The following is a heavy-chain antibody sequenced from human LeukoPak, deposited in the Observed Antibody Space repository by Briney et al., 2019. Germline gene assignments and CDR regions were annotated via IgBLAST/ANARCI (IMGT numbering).Heavy chain of an antibody. D-gene: IGHD4-17*01. CDR2: IYSSGST. CDR3: ARDFVTTVTRDAFDI. Sequence: SETLSLTCTVSGGSISSYYWSWTWQPAGKGLEWIGRIYSSGSTIYNPSLKSRVTMSVDTSKNQFSLKVSSVTAADTAVYYCARDFVTTVTRDAFDIWGQGTMVTVSS. V-gene: IGHV4-4*07. J-gene: IGHJ3*02. CDR1: GGSISSYY.